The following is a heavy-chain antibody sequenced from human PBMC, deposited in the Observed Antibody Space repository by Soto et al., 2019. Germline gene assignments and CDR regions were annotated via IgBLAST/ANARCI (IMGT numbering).Heavy chain of an antibody. D-gene: IGHD3-10*01. CDR1: GFSSSNYE. Sequence: EVQLVESGGGLVQPGGSLRLSRTAYGFSSSNYEMNWIREAPGKGLEWVSHISTTGTSPYYADSVRGRFTVSRDTANNSIYLQMNSLRAEDTALYYCARDGHRGPSDAFAVWGQGTMVTVSS. J-gene: IGHJ3*01. CDR2: ISTTGTSP. V-gene: IGHV3-48*03. CDR3: ARDGHRGPSDAFAV.